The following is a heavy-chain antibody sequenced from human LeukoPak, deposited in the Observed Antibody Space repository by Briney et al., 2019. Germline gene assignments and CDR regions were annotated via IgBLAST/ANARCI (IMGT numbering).Heavy chain of an antibody. CDR1: GGSVSSGSYY. J-gene: IGHJ4*02. CDR3: ARDLCSGGSCYSFDY. Sequence: SETLSLTCTVSGGSVSSGSYYWRWIRQPPGKGLEWIGYIYYSGSTNYNPSLKSRVTISVDTSKNQFSLKLSSVTAADTAVYYCARDLCSGGSCYSFDYWGQGTLVTVSS. D-gene: IGHD2-15*01. V-gene: IGHV4-61*01. CDR2: IYYSGST.